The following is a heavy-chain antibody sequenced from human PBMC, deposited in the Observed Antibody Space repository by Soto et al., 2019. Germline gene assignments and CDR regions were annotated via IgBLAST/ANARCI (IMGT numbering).Heavy chain of an antibody. J-gene: IGHJ6*02. V-gene: IGHV3-23*01. CDR2: IRGSGGST. CDR3: AKVIYYDSIGWHYYSYGMDV. D-gene: IGHD3-22*01. CDR1: GFTYGGHA. Sequence: LRDPSASDGFTYGGHARCWVCESPGNGVERVSAIRGSGGSTDYADSVKGRFAISRDNSKHTLYLQMNSLRAEDTAVYYCAKVIYYDSIGWHYYSYGMDVLIHASRLTVS.